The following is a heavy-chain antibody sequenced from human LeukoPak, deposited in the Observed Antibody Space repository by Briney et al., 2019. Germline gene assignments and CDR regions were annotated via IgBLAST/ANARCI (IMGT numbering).Heavy chain of an antibody. D-gene: IGHD3-16*01. CDR1: GYTFTSYG. V-gene: IGHV1-18*01. CDR3: ARDVGRSYDLDY. Sequence: ASVKVSCKASGYTFTSYGISWVRQAPGQGLEWMGWISAYNGNADYAQSLQGRVTMTIDTSTSTVYMERGLRSDDTAVYYCARDVGRSYDLDYWGQGTLVTVSS. J-gene: IGHJ4*02. CDR2: ISAYNGNA.